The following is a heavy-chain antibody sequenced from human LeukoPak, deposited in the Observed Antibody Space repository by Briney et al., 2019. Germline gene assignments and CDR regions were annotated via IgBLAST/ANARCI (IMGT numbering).Heavy chain of an antibody. CDR1: GGSFSGYY. J-gene: IGHJ6*04. CDR3: ARIQWFGESYYYYGMDV. V-gene: IGHV4-34*01. D-gene: IGHD3-10*01. Sequence: SETLSLTCAVYGGSFSGYYWSWIRQPPGKGLEWIGEINHGGSTNYNPSLKSRVTISVDTSKNQFSLKLSSVTAADTAVYYCARIQWFGESYYYYGMDVWGKGTTVTVSS. CDR2: INHGGST.